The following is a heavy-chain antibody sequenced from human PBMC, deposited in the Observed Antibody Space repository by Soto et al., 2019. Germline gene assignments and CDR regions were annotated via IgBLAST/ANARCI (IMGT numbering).Heavy chain of an antibody. D-gene: IGHD6-13*01. CDR1: GGSVRSGDCY. Sequence: PSETMSLTCTVSGGSVRSGDCYWSWIRQPPGKGLEWIGNIYYSGTIDYSPSLKSRVTRSVDASKTQSSLKLSSVTAVDTAVYYCARNLAVSGTFNWFDTWGQGTLVTVSS. CDR3: ARNLAVSGTFNWFDT. V-gene: IGHV4-61*08. CDR2: IYYSGTI. J-gene: IGHJ5*02.